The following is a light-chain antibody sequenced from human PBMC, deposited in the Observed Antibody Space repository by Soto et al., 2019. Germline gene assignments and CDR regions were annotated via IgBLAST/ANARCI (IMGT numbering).Light chain of an antibody. CDR2: GAS. CDR1: QSVSGH. V-gene: IGKV3-15*01. J-gene: IGKJ1*01. CDR3: QQYNNWPQT. Sequence: EIVLTQSPATLSVSEGERATLSCRASQSVSGHLDWYQQKPGQAPRLLIYGASTRATGIPARFSGSGSGTEFTLTISSLQSEDFAVYYCQQYNNWPQTFGQVTKVDI.